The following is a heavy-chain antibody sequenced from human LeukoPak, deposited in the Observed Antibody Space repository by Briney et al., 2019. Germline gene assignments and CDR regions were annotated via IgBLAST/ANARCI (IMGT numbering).Heavy chain of an antibody. CDR1: GSISSYY. J-gene: IGHJ3*02. D-gene: IGHD2-2*01. Sequence: PETLSLTCTVSGSISSYYWSWIRQPPGKGLEWIGYIYTSGSTNYNPSLKSRVTISVDTSKNQFSLDLSSVTAADTAVYYCARQKCTSTSCLTKNAFDIWSQGTMVTVSS. CDR3: ARQKCTSTSCLTKNAFDI. CDR2: IYTSGST. V-gene: IGHV4-4*09.